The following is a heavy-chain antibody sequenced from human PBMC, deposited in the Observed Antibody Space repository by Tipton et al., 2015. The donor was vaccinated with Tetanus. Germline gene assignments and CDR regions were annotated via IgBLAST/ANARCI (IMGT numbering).Heavy chain of an antibody. CDR3: AVLPKXWXAPRGAX. CDR2: INQRGT. D-gene: IGHD3-10*01. J-gene: IGHJ6*01. CDR1: GGSSSSFY. Sequence: TLSLTCEVSGGSSSSFYWSWIRQPPGGGLEWIGEINQRGTTYNPSLNRRATISVDPSATQLSLIITSMTAADAAVYYCAVLPKXWXAPRGAXWGXGXXVXVXS. V-gene: IGHV4-34*01.